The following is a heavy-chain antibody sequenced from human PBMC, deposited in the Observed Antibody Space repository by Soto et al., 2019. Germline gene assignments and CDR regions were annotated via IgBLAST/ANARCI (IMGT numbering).Heavy chain of an antibody. J-gene: IGHJ6*02. CDR3: ARLMSSGYYYGMDV. CDR1: GGTFSSYT. V-gene: IGHV1-69*02. Sequence: QVQLVQSGAEVKKPGSSVKVSCKASGGTFSSYTISWVRQAPGQGLEWMGRIIPICGIANYTQKFQGRVTITADKSTSTPYMELSSLRSEGAAVYYCARLMSSGYYYGMDVWGQGTTVTVSS. D-gene: IGHD3-10*01. CDR2: IIPICGIA.